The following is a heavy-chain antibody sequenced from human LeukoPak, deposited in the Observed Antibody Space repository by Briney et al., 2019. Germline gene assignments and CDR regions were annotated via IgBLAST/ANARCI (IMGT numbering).Heavy chain of an antibody. J-gene: IGHJ4*02. Sequence: GGSLRLSCAASGFTFSSYTIHWVRQAPGKGLEWVSSISTSSSYIYYADSVKGRFSISRDNAKNSLYLQMNSLRAEDTAVYYCARASYSSGWYLDYWGQGTLVTVSS. CDR1: GFTFSSYT. CDR3: ARASYSSGWYLDY. V-gene: IGHV3-21*01. CDR2: ISTSSSYI. D-gene: IGHD6-19*01.